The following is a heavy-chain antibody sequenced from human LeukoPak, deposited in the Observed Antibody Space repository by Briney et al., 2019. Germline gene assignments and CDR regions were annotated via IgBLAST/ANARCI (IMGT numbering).Heavy chain of an antibody. D-gene: IGHD6-6*01. V-gene: IGHV1-46*01. CDR1: GYTFINYY. CDR2: INPSGGGT. CDR3: ARGYSSSSLDY. J-gene: IGHJ4*02. Sequence: ASVKVSCKASGYTFINYYIHWVRQAPGQGLEWMGIINPSGGGTNYVQKFQGRVTMTRDTSTSTVYMELSSLRSEDTAVYYCARGYSSSSLDYWGQGTLVTVSS.